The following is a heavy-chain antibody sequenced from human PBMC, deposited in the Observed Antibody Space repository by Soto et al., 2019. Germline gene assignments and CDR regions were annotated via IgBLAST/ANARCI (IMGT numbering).Heavy chain of an antibody. J-gene: IGHJ3*02. Sequence: GGSLRLSCAASGFTFNNYAMSWVRQAPGKGLEWVSAISGSGGSTYYADSVKGRFTISRDNSKNTLYLQMNSLRAEDTAVYYCAKYDSSGYYQMIDAFDIWGQGTTVTVSS. V-gene: IGHV3-23*01. CDR3: AKYDSSGYYQMIDAFDI. CDR1: GFTFNNYA. D-gene: IGHD3-22*01. CDR2: ISGSGGST.